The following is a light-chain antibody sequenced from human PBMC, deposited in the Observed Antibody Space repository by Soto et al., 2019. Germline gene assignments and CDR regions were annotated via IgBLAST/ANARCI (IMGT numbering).Light chain of an antibody. CDR2: SAS. CDR3: QHYNTYPWT. J-gene: IGKJ1*01. V-gene: IGKV1-9*01. Sequence: DIRLTQSPSFLSASLGDRVTITCRASQDIRNFLAWYQQHPGTAPKLLIYSASSPHSGVSSRFSAAGSGTEFTLTISSLQPGDFATYYCQHYNTYPWTFGQGTKV. CDR1: QDIRNF.